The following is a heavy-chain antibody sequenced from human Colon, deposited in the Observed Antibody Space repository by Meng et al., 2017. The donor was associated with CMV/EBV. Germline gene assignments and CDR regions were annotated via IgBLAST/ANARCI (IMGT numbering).Heavy chain of an antibody. CDR1: GFTFSAYP. CDR3: ARGSNSSLDP. V-gene: IGHV3-30*04. CDR2: ISHEGATK. J-gene: IGHJ5*02. Sequence: GESLKISCAASGFTFSAYPMHWVRQAPGKGLEWVAIISHEGATKNYAESVKGRFSISRDNLQNTVTVQMNSLRGGDTALYYCARGSNSSLDPWGQGTLVTVSS. D-gene: IGHD4-11*01.